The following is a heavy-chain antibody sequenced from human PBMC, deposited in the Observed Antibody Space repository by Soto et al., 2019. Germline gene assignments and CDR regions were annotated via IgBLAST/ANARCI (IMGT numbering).Heavy chain of an antibody. V-gene: IGHV1-8*01. Sequence: ASVKVSCKASGYTFTSYDINWVRQATGQGLEWMGWMNPNSGNTGYAQKFQGRVTMTRNTSISTAYMELSSLRSEDTAVYYCARLLSGGLIRGGWFDTWGQGTLVTVSS. CDR1: GYTFTSYD. CDR2: MNPNSGNT. D-gene: IGHD2-2*01. CDR3: ARLLSGGLIRGGWFDT. J-gene: IGHJ5*02.